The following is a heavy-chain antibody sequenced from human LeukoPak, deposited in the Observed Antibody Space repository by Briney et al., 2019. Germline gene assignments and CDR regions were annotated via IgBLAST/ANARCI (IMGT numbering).Heavy chain of an antibody. Sequence: GGSLRLSCAASRFTFSNYTMNWVRQAPGKGLEWVASISTYSTYIYYADSVRGRFTVSRDNAKNSLYLQMNSLRAEDTAVYYCARLHSTAAAGTYDYWGQGTLVAVSS. CDR2: ISTYSTYI. CDR3: ARLHSTAAAGTYDY. D-gene: IGHD6-13*01. V-gene: IGHV3-21*01. CDR1: RFTFSNYT. J-gene: IGHJ4*02.